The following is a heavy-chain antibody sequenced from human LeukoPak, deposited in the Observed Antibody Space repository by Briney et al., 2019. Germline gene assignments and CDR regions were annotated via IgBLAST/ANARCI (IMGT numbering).Heavy chain of an antibody. D-gene: IGHD7-27*01. Sequence: PSETLSLTCTVSGGSISGGGYSWSWIRQPPGKGLEWIGYIYHSGNIYYNPSLKSRVTLSVDRSKNQFSLKLSSVTAADTAVYYCAREHWDRYSDHWGQGTLVTVSS. V-gene: IGHV4-30-2*01. CDR2: IYHSGNI. CDR3: AREHWDRYSDH. CDR1: GGSISGGGYS. J-gene: IGHJ4*02.